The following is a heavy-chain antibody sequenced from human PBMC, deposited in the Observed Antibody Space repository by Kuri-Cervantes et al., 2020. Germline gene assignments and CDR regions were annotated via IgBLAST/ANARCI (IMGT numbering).Heavy chain of an antibody. D-gene: IGHD1-26*01. J-gene: IGHJ4*02. CDR2: ISAYNGNT. Sequence: ASVKVSCKASGYTFTSYGISWVRQAPGQGLEWMGWISAYNGNTNYAQKLQGRVTMTRDTSTSTVYMELSSLRSEDTAVYYCARGGSGSYVSDDPFDYWGQGTLVTVSS. V-gene: IGHV1-18*01. CDR1: GYTFTSYG. CDR3: ARGGSGSYVSDDPFDY.